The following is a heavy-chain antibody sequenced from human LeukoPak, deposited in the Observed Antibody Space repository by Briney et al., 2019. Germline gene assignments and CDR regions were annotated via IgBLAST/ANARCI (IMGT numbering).Heavy chain of an antibody. J-gene: IGHJ4*02. Sequence: ASVTVSCKASGYTFTSYDINWVRQATGQGLEWMGWMNPNSGNTGYAQKFQGRVTMTRNTSISTAYMELSSLRSEDTAVYYCARPALDGYNDFDYWGQGTLVTVSS. CDR2: MNPNSGNT. CDR1: GYTFTSYD. V-gene: IGHV1-8*01. CDR3: ARPALDGYNDFDY. D-gene: IGHD5-24*01.